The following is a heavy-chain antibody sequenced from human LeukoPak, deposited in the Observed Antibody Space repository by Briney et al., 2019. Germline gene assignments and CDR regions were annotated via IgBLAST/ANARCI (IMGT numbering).Heavy chain of an antibody. J-gene: IGHJ4*02. CDR1: GYTFTSYD. V-gene: IGHV1-8*01. CDR2: VNPNTGNT. Sequence: ASVKVSCKASGYTFTSYDINWVRQATGQGLEWMGWVNPNTGNTGYAQKFQGRVTMTRNTSISTAYMDLSSLRSEGTAVYYCARLGGRAAKDDRLDYWGQGTLVTVSS. D-gene: IGHD3-16*01. CDR3: ARLGGRAAKDDRLDY.